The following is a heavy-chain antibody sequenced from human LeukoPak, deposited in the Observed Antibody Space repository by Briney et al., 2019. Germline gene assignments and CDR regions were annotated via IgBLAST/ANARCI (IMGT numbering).Heavy chain of an antibody. D-gene: IGHD4-17*01. CDR1: GFTFSSYA. CDR2: ISGSGGST. Sequence: GGSLRLSCAASGFTFSSYAMSWVRQAPGKGLEWVSAISGSGGSTYYADSVKGRFTISRDNSKNTLYLQMNSLRAEDTAVYYCAKGRKRTTVTTFDYWAREPWSPSPQ. CDR3: AKGRKRTTVTTFDY. J-gene: IGHJ4*02. V-gene: IGHV3-23*01.